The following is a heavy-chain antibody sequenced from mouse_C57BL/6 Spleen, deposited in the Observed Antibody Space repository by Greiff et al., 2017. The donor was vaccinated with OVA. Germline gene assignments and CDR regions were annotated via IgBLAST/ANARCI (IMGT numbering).Heavy chain of an antibody. CDR1: GYTFTDYY. CDR3: ARWGTIYYDYDRAMDY. Sequence: EVQLQQSGPELVKPGASVKISCKASGYTFTDYYMNWVKQSHGKSLEWIGDINPNNGGTSYNQKFKGKATLTVDKSSSTAYMELRSLTSEDSAVYYCARWGTIYYDYDRAMDYWGQGTSVTVSS. J-gene: IGHJ4*01. D-gene: IGHD2-4*01. CDR2: INPNNGGT. V-gene: IGHV1-26*01.